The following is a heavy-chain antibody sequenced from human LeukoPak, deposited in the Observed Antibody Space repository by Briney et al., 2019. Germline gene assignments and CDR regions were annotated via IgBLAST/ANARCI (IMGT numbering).Heavy chain of an antibody. CDR1: GFTFSSYA. V-gene: IGHV3-30-3*01. J-gene: IGHJ4*02. CDR2: ISYDGSNK. Sequence: EGSLRLSCAASGFTFSSYAMHWVRQAPGKGLEWVAVISYDGSNKYYADSVKGRFTISRDNSKNTLYLQMNSLRAEDTAVYYCARDQGGAAGTGESFDYWGQGTLVTVSS. CDR3: ARDQGGAAGTGESFDY. D-gene: IGHD6-13*01.